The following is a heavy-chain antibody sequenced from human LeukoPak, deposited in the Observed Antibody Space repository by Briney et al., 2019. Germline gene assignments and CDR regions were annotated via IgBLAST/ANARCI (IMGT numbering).Heavy chain of an antibody. J-gene: IGHJ6*02. V-gene: IGHV4-31*03. Sequence: PSETLSLTCSVSGGSISSGGYYWSWIRQHPGKGLEWIGYIYYSGSTYYNPSLKSRVTISVDTSKNQFSLKLSSVTAADTAVYYCAFGYCGGDRYEKSVYYYYYGMDVWGQGTTVTVSS. D-gene: IGHD2-21*02. CDR3: AFGYCGGDRYEKSVYYYYYGMDV. CDR1: GGSISSGGYY. CDR2: IYYSGST.